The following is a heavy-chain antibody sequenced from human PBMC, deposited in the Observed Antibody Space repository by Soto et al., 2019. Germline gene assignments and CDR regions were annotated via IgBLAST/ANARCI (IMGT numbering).Heavy chain of an antibody. CDR3: ARGSIAAAGGAFDI. V-gene: IGHV3-13*01. J-gene: IGHJ3*02. D-gene: IGHD6-13*01. CDR2: IGTAGDT. Sequence: EVQLVESGGGLVQPGGSLRLSCAASGFTFSSYDMHWVRQATGKGLEWVSAIGTAGDTYYPGSVKGRFTISRENAKNSLYLQMNSLRAEDTAVYYCARGSIAAAGGAFDICGQGTMVTVSS. CDR1: GFTFSSYD.